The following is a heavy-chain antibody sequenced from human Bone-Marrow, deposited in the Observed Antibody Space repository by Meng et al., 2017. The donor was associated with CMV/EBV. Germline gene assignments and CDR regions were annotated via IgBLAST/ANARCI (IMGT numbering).Heavy chain of an antibody. CDR3: ARESAHLRAFDI. J-gene: IGHJ3*02. CDR1: GFTVSSNY. D-gene: IGHD3-3*01. CDR2: IYSGGST. V-gene: IGHV3-53*01. Sequence: LSLTCAASGFTVSSNYMSWVRQAPGKGLERVSVIYSGGSTYYADSVKGRFTISRDNSKNTLYLQMNSLRAEDTAVYYCARESAHLRAFDIWGQGTMVTVSS.